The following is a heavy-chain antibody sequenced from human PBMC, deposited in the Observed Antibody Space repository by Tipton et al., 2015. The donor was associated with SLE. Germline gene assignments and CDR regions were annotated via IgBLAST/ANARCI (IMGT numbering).Heavy chain of an antibody. Sequence: GLVKPSETLSLTCTVSGGSISSYYWSWIRQPPGKGLKWIGYIYTSGSTNYNPSLKSRVTISVDTSKNHFSLKLSSVTAADTAVYYCARAIIPGVAYGMDVWGQGTLVTVSP. CDR1: GGSISSYY. D-gene: IGHD3-10*01. CDR3: ARAIIPGVAYGMDV. V-gene: IGHV4-4*09. CDR2: IYTSGST. J-gene: IGHJ4*02.